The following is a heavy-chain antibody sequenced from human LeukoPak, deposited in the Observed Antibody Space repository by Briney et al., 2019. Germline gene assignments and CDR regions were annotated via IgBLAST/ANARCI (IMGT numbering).Heavy chain of an antibody. V-gene: IGHV3-53*01. D-gene: IGHD4-23*01. J-gene: IGHJ4*02. Sequence: GGSLRLSCAASGFTVSTNYMSWVRQAPGKGLEWVSVIYSGGSTYYADSVKGRFTISRDNSKNTLYLQMNSLRAEDTAVYYCARVYGGKAGGYWGQGTLVTVSS. CDR3: ARVYGGKAGGY. CDR2: IYSGGST. CDR1: GFTVSTNY.